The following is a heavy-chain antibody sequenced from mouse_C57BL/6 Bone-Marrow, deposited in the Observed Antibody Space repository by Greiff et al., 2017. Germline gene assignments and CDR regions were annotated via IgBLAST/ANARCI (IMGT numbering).Heavy chain of an antibody. CDR1: GFTFSSYA. CDR3: TRDQLGLFYWYFDV. Sequence: EVKLVESGEGLVKPGGSLKLSCAASGFTFSSYAMSWVRQTPEKRLEWVAYISSGGDYIYYADTVKGRFTISRDNARNTLYLQMSSLKSEDTAMYYCTRDQLGLFYWYFDVWGTGTTVTVSS. CDR2: ISSGGDYI. D-gene: IGHD4-1*02. V-gene: IGHV5-9-1*02. J-gene: IGHJ1*03.